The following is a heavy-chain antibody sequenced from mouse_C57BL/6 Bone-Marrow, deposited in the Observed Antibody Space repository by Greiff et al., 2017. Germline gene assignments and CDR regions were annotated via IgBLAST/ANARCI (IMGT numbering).Heavy chain of an antibody. J-gene: IGHJ2*01. D-gene: IGHD2-2*01. CDR1: GYTFTSYW. Sequence: QVQLQQPGAELVKPGASVKLSCKASGYTFTSYWMHWVKQRPGQGLEWIGMIHPNGGSTNYNEKFKSKATLTVDKSSSTAYMQLSSLTSEDSAVYYCARYGYFPPFDYWGQGTTLTVSS. V-gene: IGHV1-64*01. CDR2: IHPNGGST. CDR3: ARYGYFPPFDY.